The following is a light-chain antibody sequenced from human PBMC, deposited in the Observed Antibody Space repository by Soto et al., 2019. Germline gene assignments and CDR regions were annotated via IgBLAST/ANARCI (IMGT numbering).Light chain of an antibody. CDR3: QQYGSSPRT. CDR2: GAS. CDR1: QSVGSSQ. Sequence: EIVLTQSPGTLSLSPVERATLSCRASQSVGSSQLAWYQQKPGQAPRLVIYGASSRATDTPDRFSGSGSGTDFTLTISRLEPEDFAVYYCQQYGSSPRTFGQGTKVEIK. V-gene: IGKV3-20*01. J-gene: IGKJ1*01.